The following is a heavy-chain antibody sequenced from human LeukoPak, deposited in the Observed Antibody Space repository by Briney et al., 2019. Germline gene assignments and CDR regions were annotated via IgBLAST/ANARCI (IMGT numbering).Heavy chain of an antibody. CDR1: GFTVSSNY. D-gene: IGHD5-24*01. J-gene: IGHJ6*04. Sequence: GGSLRLSCAASGFTVSSNYMSWFRQAPGKGLEWVSVIYSGGSTYYADSVKGRFTISRDNSKNTLYLQMNSLRAEDTAVYYCARGRERWLPLDVWGKGTTVTVSS. CDR2: IYSGGST. V-gene: IGHV3-53*01. CDR3: ARGRERWLPLDV.